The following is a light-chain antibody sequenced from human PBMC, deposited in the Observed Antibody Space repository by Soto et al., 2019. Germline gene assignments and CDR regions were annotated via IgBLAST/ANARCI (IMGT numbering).Light chain of an antibody. J-gene: IGKJ2*01. CDR3: QQYNNWPLYT. V-gene: IGKV3-15*01. CDR1: QSVSSN. CDR2: GAS. Sequence: EIVMTQSPATLSVSPGERATLSCRASQSVSSNLAGYQQKPGQAPRLLIYGASTRATGIPARFSGSGSGTAVTLTISSLQSEDFAVYYCQQYNNWPLYTFGQGTKLEIK.